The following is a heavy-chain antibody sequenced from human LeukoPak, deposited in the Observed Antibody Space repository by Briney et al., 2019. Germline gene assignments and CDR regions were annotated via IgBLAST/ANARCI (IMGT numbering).Heavy chain of an antibody. D-gene: IGHD3-22*01. V-gene: IGHV4-59*01. J-gene: IGHJ4*02. CDR2: IYYSGST. CDR1: GGSISSYY. Sequence: TSETLSLTCTVSGGSISSYYWNWIRQPPGKGLEWIGYIYYSGSTNYNPSLKSRVTISVDTSKNQFSLKLSSVTAADTAVYYCARTYYDSSGYLLFGYWGQGTLVTVSS. CDR3: ARTYYDSSGYLLFGY.